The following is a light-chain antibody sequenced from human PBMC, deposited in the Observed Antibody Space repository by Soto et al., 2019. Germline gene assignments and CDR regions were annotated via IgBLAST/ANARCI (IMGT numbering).Light chain of an antibody. CDR2: DAS. V-gene: IGKV3-11*01. CDR3: QQRSNWPYT. J-gene: IGKJ2*01. Sequence: EIVLTQSPATVSLSPGERATLSCRASQSVNSYLAWYQQKPGQAPRLLIYDASNRATGIPARFSGSGSGTDFTLTISSLEPEDFAVYYCQQRSNWPYTFGLGTKLEIK. CDR1: QSVNSY.